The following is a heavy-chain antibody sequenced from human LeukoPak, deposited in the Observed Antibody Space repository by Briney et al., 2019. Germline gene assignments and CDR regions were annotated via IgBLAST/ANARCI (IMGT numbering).Heavy chain of an antibody. CDR1: GFTFSSYA. V-gene: IGHV3-23*01. Sequence: GGSLRLSCAASGFTFSSYAMSWVRQAPGKGLEWVSAISGSGGSTYYADSVKGRFTISRDNSKNTLYLQMNSLRAEDTAVYYCARDRDQYYDFRSGYYTFDYWGQGTLVTVSS. J-gene: IGHJ4*02. D-gene: IGHD3-3*01. CDR2: ISGSGGST. CDR3: ARDRDQYYDFRSGYYTFDY.